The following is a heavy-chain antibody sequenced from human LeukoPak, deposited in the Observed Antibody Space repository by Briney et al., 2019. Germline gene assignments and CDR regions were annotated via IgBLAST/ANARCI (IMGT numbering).Heavy chain of an antibody. CDR3: ARPQADSSSFGHWFDP. CDR1: AYSISSGYY. V-gene: IGHV4-38-2*02. D-gene: IGHD6-13*01. J-gene: IGHJ5*02. Sequence: PSETLSLTCTVSAYSISSGYYWGWIRQPPGKGLEWIGSIHHSGSTYCNPSLKSRVTISVDTSKNQFSLKLSSVTAADTAVYYCARPQADSSSFGHWFDPWGQGTLVTVSS. CDR2: IHHSGST.